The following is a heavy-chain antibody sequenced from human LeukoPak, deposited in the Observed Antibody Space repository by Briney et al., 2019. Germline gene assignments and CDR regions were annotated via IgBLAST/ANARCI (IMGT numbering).Heavy chain of an antibody. CDR2: VYYTGST. V-gene: IGHV4-59*01. CDR1: GGSISSYY. D-gene: IGHD3-22*01. CDR3: ASGYYDSSGYTDASDI. Sequence: SETLSLTCTVSGGSISSYYWSWVRQPPGKGLEWIGFVYYTGSTNYSPSLKSRVTISVDTSKNQFSLKLRSVTAADTAVYYCASGYYDSSGYTDASDIWGQGTMVTVSS. J-gene: IGHJ3*02.